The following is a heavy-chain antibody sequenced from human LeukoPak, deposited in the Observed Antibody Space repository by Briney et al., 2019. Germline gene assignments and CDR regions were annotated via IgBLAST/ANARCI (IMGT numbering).Heavy chain of an antibody. V-gene: IGHV3-30*04. J-gene: IGHJ4*02. CDR2: ISYDGSNK. CDR1: GFTFSSYA. D-gene: IGHD5-24*01. Sequence: GRSLRLSCAASGFTFSSYAMHWVRQAPGKGLEWVAVISYDGSNKYYADSVKGRFTISRDNSKNTLYLQMNSLRAEDTAVYYCARWVLEMATILDWGQGTLVTVSS. CDR3: ARWVLEMATILD.